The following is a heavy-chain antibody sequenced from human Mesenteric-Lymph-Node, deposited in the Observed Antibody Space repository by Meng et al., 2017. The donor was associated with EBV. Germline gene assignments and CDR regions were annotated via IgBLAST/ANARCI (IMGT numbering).Heavy chain of an antibody. CDR2: MYYSGSI. Sequence: QVQLQASGPGLVTPSQTLSLTCAVSGGSVSSAGYYWNWIRQPPGKGLEWIGYMYYSGSIYYNPSLKSRVTISVDTSKNQFSLKLSSVTAADTAVYYCASRGYSDGWTFDSWGQGTLVTVSS. J-gene: IGHJ4*02. CDR1: GGSVSSAGYY. CDR3: ASRGYSDGWTFDS. V-gene: IGHV4-30-4*01. D-gene: IGHD5-18*01.